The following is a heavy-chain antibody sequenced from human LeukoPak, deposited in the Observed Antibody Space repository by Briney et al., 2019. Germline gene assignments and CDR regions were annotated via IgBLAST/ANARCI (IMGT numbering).Heavy chain of an antibody. J-gene: IGHJ6*02. V-gene: IGHV1-8*01. CDR2: MNPNSGNT. Sequence: ASVKVSCKASGYTFTSYDINWVRQATGQGLEWMGWMNPNSGNTGYAQKFQGRVTMTRNTSISTAYMELSSLRSEDTAVYYCARSKPTTNGFSGLKRYYYYGMDVWGQGTTVTVSS. CDR3: ARSKPTTNGFSGLKRYYYYGMDV. CDR1: GYTFTSYD. D-gene: IGHD3/OR15-3a*01.